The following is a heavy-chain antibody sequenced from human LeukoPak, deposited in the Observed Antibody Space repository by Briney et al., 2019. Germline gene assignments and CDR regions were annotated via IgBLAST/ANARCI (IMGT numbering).Heavy chain of an antibody. CDR1: GASISSGGHS. CDR2: NYKTGGA. CDR3: ATETVVGSDGFDL. Sequence: PSETLSLTCAVSGASISSGGHSWNWIRQPQGKGLEWIGYNYKTGGAYSNPSLKSRVTISLDLSKNEFSLKINSATAADTAVYYCATETVVGSDGFDLWGQGTLVTVSS. D-gene: IGHD5-24*01. V-gene: IGHV4-30-2*01. J-gene: IGHJ4*02.